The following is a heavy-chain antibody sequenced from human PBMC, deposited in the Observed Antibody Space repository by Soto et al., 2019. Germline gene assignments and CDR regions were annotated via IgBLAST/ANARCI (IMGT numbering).Heavy chain of an antibody. CDR2: IYHSGST. CDR3: ARGPAGDYFSDMDV. D-gene: IGHD4-17*01. V-gene: IGHV4-4*02. CDR1: SGSISSSNW. Sequence: PSETLSLTCAVSSGSISSSNWWSWVRQPPGKGLEWIGEIYHSGSTNYNPSLKSRVTISVDKSKNQFSLKLSSVTAADTAVYYCARGPAGDYFSDMDVRGKGTTVTVSS. J-gene: IGHJ6*03.